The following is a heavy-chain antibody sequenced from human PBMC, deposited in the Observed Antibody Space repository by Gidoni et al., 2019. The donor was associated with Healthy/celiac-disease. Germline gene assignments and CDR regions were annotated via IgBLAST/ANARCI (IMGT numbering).Heavy chain of an antibody. V-gene: IGHV4-31*03. CDR2: IYYSGST. Sequence: QVQMQESGPGLVKPSQTLSLTCTVSGGSISSGGYYWSWIRQHPGKGLEWIGYIYYSGSTYYNPSLKSRVTISVDTSKNQFSLKLSSVTAADTAVYYCARTQYCTNGVCYLGYWGQGTLVTVSS. D-gene: IGHD2-8*01. CDR3: ARTQYCTNGVCYLGY. CDR1: GGSISSGGYY. J-gene: IGHJ4*02.